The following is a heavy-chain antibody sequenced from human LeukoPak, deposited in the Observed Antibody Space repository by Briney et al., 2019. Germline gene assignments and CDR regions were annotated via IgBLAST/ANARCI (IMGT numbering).Heavy chain of an antibody. Sequence: PSETLSLTCTVSTGSISSGGYHWSWIRQHPGKGLEWIGDISHSGSTYYNPSLKSRLTISEDTSKNQFSLKLSSVTAADTAVYYCAKQSVPMGTSSWSWYSHHWGQGTLVTVSS. CDR1: TGSISSGGYH. J-gene: IGHJ1*01. V-gene: IGHV4-31*03. D-gene: IGHD2-8*01. CDR3: AKQSVPMGTSSWSWYSHH. CDR2: ISHSGST.